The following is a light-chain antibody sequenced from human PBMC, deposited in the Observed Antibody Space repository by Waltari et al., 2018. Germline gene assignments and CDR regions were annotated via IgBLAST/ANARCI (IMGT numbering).Light chain of an antibody. V-gene: IGLV2-14*03. J-gene: IGLJ2*01. CDR3: SSFSSGSTPVV. CDR1: SSHVGSYNF. Sequence: QSVLTQPASVSGSPGQSITISCTGTSSHVGSYNFVPWYQQHPGKAPKLIIFNVSNRPSGVSNRFSGSKSGNTASLTISGLQAEDEADFYCSSFSSGSTPVVFGGGTMLTVL. CDR2: NVS.